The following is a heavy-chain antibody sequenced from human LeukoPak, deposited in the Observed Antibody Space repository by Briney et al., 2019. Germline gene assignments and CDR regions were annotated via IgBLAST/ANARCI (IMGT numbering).Heavy chain of an antibody. CDR1: GGTFSSYA. CDR2: IIPIFGTA. J-gene: IGHJ4*02. CDR3: ARGWWWELQAAFDY. V-gene: IGHV1-69*05. Sequence: GSSVKVSCKASGGTFSSYAISWVRQAPGQGLEWMGGIIPIFGTANYAQKLQGKVTMTTDTSTSTAYMELRSLRSDDTAVYYCARGWWWELQAAFDYWGQGTLVTVSS. D-gene: IGHD1-26*01.